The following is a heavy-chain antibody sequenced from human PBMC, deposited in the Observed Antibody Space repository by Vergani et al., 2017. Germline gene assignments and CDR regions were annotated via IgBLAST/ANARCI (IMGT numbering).Heavy chain of an antibody. V-gene: IGHV3-30*18. CDR1: GFTFSSYG. D-gene: IGHD2-2*01. CDR3: AKTVVPAAFAIGVDY. J-gene: IGHJ4*02. Sequence: QVQLVESGGGVVQPGRSLRLSCAASGFTFSSYGMHWVRQAPGKGLEWVAVISYDGSNKYYADSVKGRFTISRDNSKNTLYLQMNSLGAEDTAVYYCAKTVVPAAFAIGVDYWGQGTLVTVSS. CDR2: ISYDGSNK.